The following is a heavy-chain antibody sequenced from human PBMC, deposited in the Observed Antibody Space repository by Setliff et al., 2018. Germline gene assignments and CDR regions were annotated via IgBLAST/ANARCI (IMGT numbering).Heavy chain of an antibody. J-gene: IGHJ4*02. V-gene: IGHV3-53*01. D-gene: IGHD1-26*01. CDR3: AKDRVPDGIWEFDS. CDR1: GFTFRDYS. Sequence: PGGSLRLSCATSGFTFRDYSLAWVRQAPGQGLEWVSGIAQSSHTFYADSMEGRFTISRDNTRNTISLQIDDLRAEDTATYYCAKDRVPDGIWEFDSWGQGLLVTVSS. CDR2: IAQSSHT.